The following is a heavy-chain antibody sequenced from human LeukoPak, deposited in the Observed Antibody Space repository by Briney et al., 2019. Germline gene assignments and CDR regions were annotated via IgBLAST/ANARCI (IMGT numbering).Heavy chain of an antibody. Sequence: PSETLSLTCAVYGGSFSGYYWSWIRQPPGKGLEWIGEINHRESTNYNPSLKSRVTISVDTSKNQFSLKLSSVTAADTAVYYCARRPITMVRGVITNDYWGQGTLVTVSS. CDR3: ARRPITMVRGVITNDY. V-gene: IGHV4-34*01. CDR1: GGSFSGYY. D-gene: IGHD3-10*01. CDR2: INHREST. J-gene: IGHJ4*02.